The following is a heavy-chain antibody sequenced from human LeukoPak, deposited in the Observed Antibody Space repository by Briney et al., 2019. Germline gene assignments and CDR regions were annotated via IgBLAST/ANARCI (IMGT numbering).Heavy chain of an antibody. CDR1: GFTFRNYA. J-gene: IGHJ4*02. CDR3: ARGVRIAVAGNIDY. D-gene: IGHD6-19*01. V-gene: IGHV3-30*04. Sequence: GGSLRLSCAASGFTFRNYAMHWVRQAPGKGLEWVAFISYYRSNKHYADSVKGRFTISRDNSKNTLYMQMNSLRAEDTAVYYCARGVRIAVAGNIDYWGQGTLVTVSS. CDR2: ISYYRSNK.